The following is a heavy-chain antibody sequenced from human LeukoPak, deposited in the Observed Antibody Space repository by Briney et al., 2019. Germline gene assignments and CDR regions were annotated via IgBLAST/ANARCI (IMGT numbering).Heavy chain of an antibody. V-gene: IGHV1-18*04. J-gene: IGHJ4*02. CDR3: ARDMSFAVSMVSPDY. D-gene: IGHD2-8*01. CDR1: QYTFIDYY. Sequence: ASVKVSCKASQYTFIDYYMHWVRQAPGQGLEWMGWISATNGNTKYAQSLQGRVTMTTDTSTRTAYMELRSLTSDDTAMYYCARDMSFAVSMVSPDYWGQGTLVTVSS. CDR2: ISATNGNT.